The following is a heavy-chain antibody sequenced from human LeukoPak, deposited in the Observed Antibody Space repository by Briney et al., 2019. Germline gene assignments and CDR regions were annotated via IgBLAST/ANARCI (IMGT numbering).Heavy chain of an antibody. Sequence: GGSLRVSCATSEFTFIRYSMYWVRQAPGKGLECVANINQDGSEKYYVDSVKGRFAISRDNAKNSLYLQMNSLRAEDTAVYYCAGGSSGLWGQGTMVTVSS. CDR2: INQDGSEK. CDR1: EFTFIRYS. J-gene: IGHJ3*01. CDR3: AGGSSGL. D-gene: IGHD3-22*01. V-gene: IGHV3-7*01.